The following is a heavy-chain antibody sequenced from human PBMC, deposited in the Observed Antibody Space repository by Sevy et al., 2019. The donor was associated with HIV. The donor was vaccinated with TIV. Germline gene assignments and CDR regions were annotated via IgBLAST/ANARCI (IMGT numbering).Heavy chain of an antibody. CDR1: GLTFGEYA. CDR2: ISFDGSKH. D-gene: IGHD3-9*01. Sequence: GGSLRLSCGVSGLTFGEYAMHWVRQAPGKGLEWVALISFDGSKHYYADSVGGRFTISRDNSKNTLYLQMNGLRAEDTAVYYCAKPLPKYFYYYGMDVWGQGTTVTVSS. J-gene: IGHJ6*02. CDR3: AKPLPKYFYYYGMDV. V-gene: IGHV3-30*18.